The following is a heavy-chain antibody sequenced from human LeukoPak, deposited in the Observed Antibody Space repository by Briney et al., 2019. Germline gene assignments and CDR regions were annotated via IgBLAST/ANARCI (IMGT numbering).Heavy chain of an antibody. J-gene: IGHJ5*02. CDR2: INPNSGGT. CDR1: GYTFTGYY. CDR3: ASQSVAAAGTIGFDP. D-gene: IGHD6-13*01. Sequence: ASVKVSCKASGYTFTGYYMRWVRQAPGQGLEWMGWINPNSGGTNYAQKFQGRVTMTRDTSISTAYMELSRLRPDDTAVYYCASQSVAAAGTIGFDPWGQGTLVTVSS. V-gene: IGHV1-2*02.